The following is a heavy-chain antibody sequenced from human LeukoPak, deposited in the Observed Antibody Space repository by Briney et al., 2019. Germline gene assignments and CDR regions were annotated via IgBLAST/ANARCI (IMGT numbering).Heavy chain of an antibody. Sequence: SETLSLTCTVSGGSISSYYWSWIRQPPGKGLEWIGYIYYSGSTNYNPSLKSRVTISVDTSKNQFSLKLSSVTAADTAVYYCARVLEAYCGGDCYSHYFDYWGQGTLVTVSS. CDR2: IYYSGST. V-gene: IGHV4-59*01. CDR1: GGSISSYY. CDR3: ARVLEAYCGGDCYSHYFDY. D-gene: IGHD2-21*01. J-gene: IGHJ4*02.